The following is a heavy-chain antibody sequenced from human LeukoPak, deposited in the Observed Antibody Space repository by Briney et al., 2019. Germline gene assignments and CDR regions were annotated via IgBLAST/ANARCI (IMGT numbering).Heavy chain of an antibody. V-gene: IGHV4-30-4*01. J-gene: IGHJ3*02. Sequence: SETLSLTCTVSGGSISSGDYYWRRIRQPPGKGLEWIGYIYYSGSTYYNPSLKSRVTISVDTSKNQFSLKLSSVTAADTAVYYCARGIAAAGTEFAFGIWGQGTTVTVSS. CDR1: GGSISSGDYY. CDR3: ARGIAAAGTEFAFGI. D-gene: IGHD6-13*01. CDR2: IYYSGST.